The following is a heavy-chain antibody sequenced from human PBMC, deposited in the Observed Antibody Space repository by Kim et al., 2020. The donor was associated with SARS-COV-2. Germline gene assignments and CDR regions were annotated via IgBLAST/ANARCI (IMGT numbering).Heavy chain of an antibody. D-gene: IGHD3-9*01. CDR1: GGSISSSSYY. V-gene: IGHV4-39*07. J-gene: IGHJ5*02. CDR3: ARESPHYDILTGYHESNWFDP. Sequence: SETLSLTCTVSGGSISSSSYYWGWIRQPPGKGLEWIGSIYYSGSTYYNPSLKSRVTISVDTSKNQFSLKLSSVTAADTAVYYCARESPHYDILTGYHESNWFDPWGQGTLVTVSS. CDR2: IYYSGST.